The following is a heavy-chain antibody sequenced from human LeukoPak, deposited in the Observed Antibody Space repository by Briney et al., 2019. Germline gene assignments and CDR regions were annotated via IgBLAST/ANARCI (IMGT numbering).Heavy chain of an antibody. CDR1: GFSFSNYG. V-gene: IGHV3-30*18. D-gene: IGHD6-13*01. Sequence: GGSLRLSCAASGFSFSNYGVHWGRQAPGKGLEWVALISYDGSNKYYGDSVKGRFTISRDNSRNTLYLQMNSLRPEDTAVYYCAKDPYSSTPNWFDPWGQGTLVTVSS. CDR3: AKDPYSSTPNWFDP. J-gene: IGHJ5*02. CDR2: ISYDGSNK.